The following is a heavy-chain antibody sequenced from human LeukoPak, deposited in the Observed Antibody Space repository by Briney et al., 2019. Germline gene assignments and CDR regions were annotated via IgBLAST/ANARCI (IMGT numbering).Heavy chain of an antibody. CDR3: ARGRNYYDSSGYYYVH. D-gene: IGHD3-22*01. CDR1: GGSFSGYY. CDR2: INHSGST. Sequence: PSETLSLTCAVSGGSFSGYYWSWIRQPPGKGLEWIGEINHSGSTNYNPSPKSRVTISVDTSKNQFSLKLSSVTAADTAVYYCARGRNYYDSSGYYYVHWGQGTLVTVSS. V-gene: IGHV4-34*01. J-gene: IGHJ4*02.